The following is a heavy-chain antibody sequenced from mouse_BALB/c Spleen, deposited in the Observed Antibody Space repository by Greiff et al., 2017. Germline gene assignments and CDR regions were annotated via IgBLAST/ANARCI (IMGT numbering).Heavy chain of an antibody. J-gene: IGHJ4*01. CDR3: ARDSMYYAMDY. D-gene: IGHD2-3*01. V-gene: IGHV7-3*02. CDR2: IRNKANGYTT. CDR1: GFTFTDYY. Sequence: EVKLVESGGGLVQPGGSLRLSCATSGFTFTDYYMSWVRQPPGKALEWLGFIRNKANGYTTEYSASVKGRFTISRDNSQSILYLQMNTLRAEDSATYYCARDSMYYAMDYWGQGTSVTVSS.